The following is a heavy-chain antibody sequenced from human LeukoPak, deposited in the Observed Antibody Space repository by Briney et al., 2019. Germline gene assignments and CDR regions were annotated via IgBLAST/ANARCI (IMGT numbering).Heavy chain of an antibody. J-gene: IGHJ4*02. V-gene: IGHV4-34*01. CDR2: INHSGST. Sequence: SETLSLTCAVYGGSFSGYYWSWIRQPPGKGLEWIGEINHSGSTNYNPSLKSRVTISVDTSKNQFSLELSSVTAADTAVYYCARPRGSYSYFDYWGQGTLVTVSS. CDR1: GGSFSGYY. CDR3: ARPRGSYSYFDY. D-gene: IGHD1-26*01.